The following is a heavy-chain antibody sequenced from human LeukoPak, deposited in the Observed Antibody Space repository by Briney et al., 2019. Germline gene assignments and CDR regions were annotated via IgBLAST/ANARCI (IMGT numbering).Heavy chain of an antibody. CDR3: ARDYSNHGFDP. Sequence: PSETLSLTCTVSGASISIYYWSWIRQPPGKGLEWIGYIYSGSTNYNPSLKSRVTISVDTSKNQFSLILNSLTAADTAVYYCARDYSNHGFDPWGQGTLVTVSS. V-gene: IGHV4-59*01. CDR2: IYSGST. D-gene: IGHD4-11*01. CDR1: GASISIYY. J-gene: IGHJ5*02.